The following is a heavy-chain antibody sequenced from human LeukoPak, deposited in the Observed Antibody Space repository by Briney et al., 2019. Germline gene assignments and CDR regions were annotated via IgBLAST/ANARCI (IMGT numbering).Heavy chain of an antibody. CDR3: AGRVTGYSSGYVY. D-gene: IGHD5-18*01. J-gene: IGHJ4*02. V-gene: IGHV3-23*01. Sequence: GGCLRLSCVVSVITFSNYSVSWVRQAPEKGLDWVSVISGSAHKIRYADSVKGRFTISRDNSENIVYLQMNNLRAEDTAVYYCAGRVTGYSSGYVYWGQGTLATVSS. CDR1: VITFSNYS. CDR2: ISGSAHKI.